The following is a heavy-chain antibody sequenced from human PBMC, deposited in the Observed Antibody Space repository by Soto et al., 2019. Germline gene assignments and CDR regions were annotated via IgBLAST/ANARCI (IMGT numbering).Heavy chain of an antibody. CDR2: ISTYKGNT. V-gene: IGHV1-18*01. CDR1: GYTFTSYG. J-gene: IGHJ4*02. CDR3: ATRSPAFDY. Sequence: QVQLVQSGPKVKKPGASVKVSCKTSGYTFTSYGIAWVRQAPGQGLEWMGWISTYKGNTNYAQKFQGRVTLTTDTSTSTGYMELRGLRSDDTAVYYCATRSPAFDYWGQGTLVTVSS.